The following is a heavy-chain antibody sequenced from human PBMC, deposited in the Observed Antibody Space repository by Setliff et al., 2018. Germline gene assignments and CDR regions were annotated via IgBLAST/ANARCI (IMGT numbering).Heavy chain of an antibody. J-gene: IGHJ3*02. Sequence: PSETLSLTCTVSGGSISGGGYYWSWIRQHPRKGLDWIGYIYYSGSTNYTPSLKSRVTLSVDTSRNHFSLKLNSVTAADTAVYYCARSGYYSIDAFDIWGQGTMVTVSS. CDR3: ARSGYYSIDAFDI. CDR1: GGSISGGGYY. D-gene: IGHD3-22*01. V-gene: IGHV4-31*03. CDR2: IYYSGST.